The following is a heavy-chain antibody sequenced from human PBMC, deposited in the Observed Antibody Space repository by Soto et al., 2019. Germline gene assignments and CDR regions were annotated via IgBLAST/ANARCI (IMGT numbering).Heavy chain of an antibody. CDR2: IDPSDSCT. V-gene: IGHV5-10-1*01. J-gene: IGHJ6*02. D-gene: IGHD3-10*01. Sequence: PGESLKISCKGSGYSFTSYWISWVRQMPGKGLEWMGRIDPSDSCTNYSPSFQGHVTISADKSISTAYLQWSSLKASDTAMYYCARRPITMVRGAPYYYYYGMDVWGQGTTVTVSS. CDR1: GYSFTSYW. CDR3: ARRPITMVRGAPYYYYYGMDV.